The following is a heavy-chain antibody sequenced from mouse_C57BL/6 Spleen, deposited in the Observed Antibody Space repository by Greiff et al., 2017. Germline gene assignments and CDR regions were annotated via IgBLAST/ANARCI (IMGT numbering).Heavy chain of an antibody. CDR2: IRRKSSNYAT. CDR3: VRDSDYLLYYAMDY. D-gene: IGHD2-4*01. J-gene: IGHJ4*01. V-gene: IGHV10-3*01. CDR1: GFTFNTYA. Sequence: DVMLVESGGGLVQPKGSLKLSCAASGFTFNTYAMNWVRQAPGKGLEWVARIRRKSSNYATYYADSVKDRFTISRDDSQSMLYLQMNNLKTKDTAMSFCVRDSDYLLYYAMDYWGQGTSVTVSS.